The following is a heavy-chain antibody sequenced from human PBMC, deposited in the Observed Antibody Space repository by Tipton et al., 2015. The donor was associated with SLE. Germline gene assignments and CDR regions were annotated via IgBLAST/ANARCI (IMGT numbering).Heavy chain of an antibody. V-gene: IGHV3-21*01. CDR1: GFTLSSYN. J-gene: IGHJ4*03. Sequence: SLRLSCAASGFTLSSYNMNWVRQAPGKGLEWVSSISSSSSYIYYADSVKGRFTFSRDNAKNSLYLQMNSLRAEDTAVYYCARDDYYDSSGYRPYYFDYWGQGTTVTVSS. CDR2: ISSSSSYI. D-gene: IGHD3-22*01. CDR3: ARDDYYDSSGYRPYYFDY.